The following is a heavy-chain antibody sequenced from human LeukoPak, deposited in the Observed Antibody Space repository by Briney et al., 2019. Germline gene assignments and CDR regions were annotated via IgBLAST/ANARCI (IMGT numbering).Heavy chain of an antibody. CDR2: ISKDGSDK. Sequence: GGSLRLSCAASGFTFSDYAMHWVRQAPGKGLEWVAVISKDGSDKYYPGSVRGRFTISRDNSKNTIYLQMESLRAEDTAIYYCARDYWWNYDHWGQGTLVTVSS. D-gene: IGHD1-7*01. CDR3: ARDYWWNYDH. CDR1: GFTFSDYA. V-gene: IGHV3-30-3*01. J-gene: IGHJ5*02.